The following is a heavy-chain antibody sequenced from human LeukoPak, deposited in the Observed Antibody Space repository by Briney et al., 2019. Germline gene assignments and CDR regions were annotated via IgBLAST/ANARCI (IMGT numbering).Heavy chain of an antibody. V-gene: IGHV4-61*01. CDR1: GGSVISATHY. Sequence: SETLSLTCTVSGGSVISATHYWSWFRQPPGKGLESIGYMFSSGSTKYNPSLKSRVTISIDTSKNQFSLKVSSVTAADTAVYYCASTPDYGDYEGYYYGMDVWGQGTTVTVSS. CDR3: ASTPDYGDYEGYYYGMDV. D-gene: IGHD4-17*01. J-gene: IGHJ6*02. CDR2: MFSSGST.